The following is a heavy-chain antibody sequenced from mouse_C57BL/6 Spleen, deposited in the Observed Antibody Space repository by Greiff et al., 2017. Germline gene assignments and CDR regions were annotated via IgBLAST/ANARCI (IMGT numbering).Heavy chain of an antibody. J-gene: IGHJ2*01. CDR1: GYTFTNYW. Sequence: QVQLQQSGAELVRPGTSVKMSCKASGYTFTNYWIGWAKQRPGHGLEWIGDIYPGGGYTNYNEKFKGKATLTADKSSSTAYMQFSSLTSEDSAIYYCARVLDYYGSPYYFDYWGQGTTRTVSS. CDR2: IYPGGGYT. CDR3: ARVLDYYGSPYYFDY. D-gene: IGHD1-1*01. V-gene: IGHV1-63*01.